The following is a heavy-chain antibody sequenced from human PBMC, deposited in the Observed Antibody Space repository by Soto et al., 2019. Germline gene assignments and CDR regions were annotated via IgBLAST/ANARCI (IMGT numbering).Heavy chain of an antibody. Sequence: SQTLSLPCAISGDSVSSNSAAWNWIRQSPSRGLEWLGRTYYRSKWYNDYAVSVKSRITINPDTSKNQFSLQLNSVTPEDTAVYYCAREGSYSTIYYYYGMDVWGQGTTVTVSS. V-gene: IGHV6-1*01. J-gene: IGHJ6*02. CDR2: TYYRSKWYN. CDR3: AREGSYSTIYYYYGMDV. CDR1: GDSVSSNSAA. D-gene: IGHD2-2*01.